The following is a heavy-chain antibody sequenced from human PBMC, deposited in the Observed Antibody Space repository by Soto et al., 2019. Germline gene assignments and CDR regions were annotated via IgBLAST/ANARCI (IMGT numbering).Heavy chain of an antibody. Sequence: QVQLVESGGGVVQPGRSLRLSCAASGFTFSNYGMHWVRQAPGKGLEWVAVIWYDGSNKYYADSVKGRFTISRDSSKKTLYRQMNSLRAEDTAVYYCARTPKSSPYYFDYWGQGTLVTVSS. J-gene: IGHJ4*02. V-gene: IGHV3-33*01. CDR3: ARTPKSSPYYFDY. CDR1: GFTFSNYG. CDR2: IWYDGSNK.